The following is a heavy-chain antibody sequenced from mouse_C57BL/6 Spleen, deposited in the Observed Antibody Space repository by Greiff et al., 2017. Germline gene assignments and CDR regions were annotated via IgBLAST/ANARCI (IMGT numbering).Heavy chain of an antibody. D-gene: IGHD3-3*01. V-gene: IGHV1-54*01. CDR1: GYAFTNYL. Sequence: QVQLQQSGAELVRPGTSVKVSCKASGYAFTNYLIEWVKQRPGQGLEWIGVINPGSGGTNYNEKFKGKATLTADKSSSTAYMQLSSLTSEDSAVYCCARGGGRLYYEGWGTGTTVTVYS. CDR3: ARGGGRLYYEG. J-gene: IGHJ1*03. CDR2: INPGSGGT.